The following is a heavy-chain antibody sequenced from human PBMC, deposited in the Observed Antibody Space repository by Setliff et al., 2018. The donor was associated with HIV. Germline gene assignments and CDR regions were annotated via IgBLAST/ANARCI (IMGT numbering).Heavy chain of an antibody. CDR2: IIPLSGTT. CDR3: ARGRWLQSFDY. Sequence: GASVKVSCKVSGGSFSSFAISWVRQAPGHGPEWMGGIIPLSGTTNYAQKVQGRVTLSADESTSTAYMHLSSLTSEDTAVYYCARGRWLQSFDYWGQGTLVTVSS. CDR1: GGSFSSFA. D-gene: IGHD5-12*01. J-gene: IGHJ4*02. V-gene: IGHV1-69*13.